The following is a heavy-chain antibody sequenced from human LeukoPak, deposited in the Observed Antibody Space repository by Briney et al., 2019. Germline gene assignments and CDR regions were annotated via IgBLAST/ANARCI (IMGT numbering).Heavy chain of an antibody. Sequence: GGSLRLSCAASGFTFSNAWMSWVRQAPGKGLEWVGRIKSKTDGGTTDYAAPVKGRFTISRDDSKNTLYLQMNSLKTEDTAVYYCTTVKSVVPAAHSFDYWGQGTLVTVSS. CDR1: GFTFSNAW. CDR2: IKSKTDGGTT. V-gene: IGHV3-15*01. CDR3: TTVKSVVPAAHSFDY. D-gene: IGHD2-2*01. J-gene: IGHJ4*02.